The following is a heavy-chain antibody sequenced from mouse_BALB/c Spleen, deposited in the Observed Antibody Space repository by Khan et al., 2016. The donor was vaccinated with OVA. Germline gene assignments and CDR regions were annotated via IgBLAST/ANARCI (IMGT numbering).Heavy chain of an antibody. CDR3: VRADYGAFAY. CDR1: GFTFSDYY. Sequence: EVELVESGGGLVKPGGSLKLSCAASGFTFSDYYMYWVRQTPEKRLEWVATISDGGTSTYYPDSVKGRFTISRDNAKNSLYLQMSSLKSEDTAIFYCVRADYGAFAYWGQGTLVTVSA. J-gene: IGHJ3*01. CDR2: ISDGGTST. V-gene: IGHV5-4*02. D-gene: IGHD1-1*02.